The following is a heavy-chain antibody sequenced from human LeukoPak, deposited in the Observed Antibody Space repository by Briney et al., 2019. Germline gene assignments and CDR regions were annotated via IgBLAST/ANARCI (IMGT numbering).Heavy chain of an antibody. CDR2: IYYSPCT. CDR3: ARGGNYGDYDGYFDY. Sequence: PSEILSFTCTVLGRSISTSYWSWIRQPPGKGLGRMGYIYYSPCTNGKPTLRSRVTISVDTSKYQSSLKLSSVTDADTAVYYCARGGNYGDYDGYFDYWGKGTLVTVSS. CDR1: GRSISTSY. J-gene: IGHJ4*02. D-gene: IGHD4-17*01. V-gene: IGHV4-59*08.